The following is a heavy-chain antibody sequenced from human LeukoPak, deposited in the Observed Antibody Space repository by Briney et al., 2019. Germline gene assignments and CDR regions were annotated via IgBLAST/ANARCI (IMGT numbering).Heavy chain of an antibody. CDR3: ARGQKGVVVVAATSGYYYGMDV. Sequence: ASVKVSCKASGYTFTGYYMHWVRQVPGQGLEWMGWINPNSGGTNYAQKFQGRVTMTRDTSISTAYMELSRLRSDDTAVYYCARGQKGVVVVAATSGYYYGMDVWGQGTTVTVSS. CDR1: GYTFTGYY. CDR2: INPNSGGT. J-gene: IGHJ6*02. V-gene: IGHV1-2*02. D-gene: IGHD2-15*01.